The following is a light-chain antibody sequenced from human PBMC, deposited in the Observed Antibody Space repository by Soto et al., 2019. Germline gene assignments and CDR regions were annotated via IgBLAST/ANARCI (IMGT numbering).Light chain of an antibody. V-gene: IGKV1-27*01. CDR1: QGIKKY. Sequence: DIQMTQSPSSLSASLGDRVTITCRASQGIKKYVAWYQQKPGKVPKLLIYAASSLQSGVPSRFSGSGSGTDFTLTISSLQPEDVATYYCQHYNSYSEAFGQGTKVELK. CDR2: AAS. J-gene: IGKJ1*01. CDR3: QHYNSYSEA.